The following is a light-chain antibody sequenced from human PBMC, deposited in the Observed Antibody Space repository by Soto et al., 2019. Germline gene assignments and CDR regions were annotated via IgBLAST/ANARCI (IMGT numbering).Light chain of an antibody. Sequence: QSVLTQPPSASGTPGQRVTISCSGSSSNIGSNTVNWYHQLPGTAPKLLIYGDNQRPSGVPDRFSGSKSGTSASLAISGLQSEDEADYYCAAWDDSLNGPVFGGGNKLTVL. CDR3: AAWDDSLNGPV. V-gene: IGLV1-44*01. CDR2: GDN. CDR1: SSNIGSNT. J-gene: IGLJ2*01.